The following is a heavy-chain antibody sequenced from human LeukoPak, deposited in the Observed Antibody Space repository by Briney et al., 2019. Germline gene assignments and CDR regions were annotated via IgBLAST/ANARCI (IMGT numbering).Heavy chain of an antibody. CDR3: AKGVVLLWFGELFLFDY. V-gene: IGHV3-23*01. J-gene: IGHJ4*02. CDR2: ISGSGGST. CDR1: GFTFSSYG. D-gene: IGHD3-10*01. Sequence: GGSLRLSCAASGFTFSSYGMSWVRQAPGKGLEWVSAISGSGGSTYYADSVKGRFTISRDNSKNTLYLQTNSLRAEDTAVYYCAKGVVLLWFGELFLFDYWGQGTLVTVSS.